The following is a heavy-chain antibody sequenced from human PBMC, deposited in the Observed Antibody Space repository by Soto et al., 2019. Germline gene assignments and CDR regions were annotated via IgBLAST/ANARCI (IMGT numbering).Heavy chain of an antibody. CDR2: INHSGST. J-gene: IGHJ4*02. Sequence: SETLSLTCAVYGGSFSGYYWSWIRQPPGKGLEWIGEINHSGSTNYNPSLKSRVTISVDTSKNQFSLKLSSVTAADTAVYYCARAAGGPAARWGQGTLVTVSS. CDR1: GGSFSGYY. CDR3: ARAAGGPAAR. D-gene: IGHD2-2*01. V-gene: IGHV4-34*01.